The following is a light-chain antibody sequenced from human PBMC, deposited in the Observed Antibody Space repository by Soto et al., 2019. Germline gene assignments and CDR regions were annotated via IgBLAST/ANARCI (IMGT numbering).Light chain of an antibody. J-gene: IGKJ4*01. CDR2: AAS. Sequence: DIQMTQSPSSLSASVGSRVNITCRATQSIGNFVAWYQQQPGKVPRVLIYAASTLHSGVPPRFSGAQAGPDFTPTISSLQPVDVAAYYCQYYSTAPLTFGGGTRVEI. V-gene: IGKV1-27*01. CDR3: QYYSTAPLT. CDR1: QSIGNF.